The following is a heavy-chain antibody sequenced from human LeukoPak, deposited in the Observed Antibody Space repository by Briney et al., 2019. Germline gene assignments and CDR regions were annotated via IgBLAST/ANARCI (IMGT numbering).Heavy chain of an antibody. CDR3: ATDHYGTGAFDI. Sequence: ASVKVSCKVSGYTLTELSMHWVRQAPGKGLEWMGGFDPEDGETIYAQKFQGRVTVTEDTSTDTAYMELSSLRSEDTAVYYCATDHYGTGAFDIWGQGTMVTVSS. D-gene: IGHD4-17*01. V-gene: IGHV1-24*01. J-gene: IGHJ3*02. CDR1: GYTLTELS. CDR2: FDPEDGET.